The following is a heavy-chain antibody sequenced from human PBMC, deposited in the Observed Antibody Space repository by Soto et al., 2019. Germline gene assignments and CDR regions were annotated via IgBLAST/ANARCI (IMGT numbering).Heavy chain of an antibody. J-gene: IGHJ4*02. CDR1: GFSLSTSGVG. V-gene: IGHV2-5*01. CDR2: IYWNDDK. D-gene: IGHD3-22*01. Sequence: QITLKESGPTLVNPTETLTLTCTFSGFSLSTSGVGVGWIRQPPGKALEWLALIYWNDDKRYSPSLKSRLTITKDTSKSQVVLTMTNMDPVDTATYYCAHTLYYYDSSGYYSYYFDYWGQGTLVTVSS. CDR3: AHTLYYYDSSGYYSYYFDY.